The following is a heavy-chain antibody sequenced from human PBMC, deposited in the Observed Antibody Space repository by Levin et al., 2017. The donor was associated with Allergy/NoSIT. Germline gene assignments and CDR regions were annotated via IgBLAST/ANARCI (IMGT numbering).Heavy chain of an antibody. V-gene: IGHV1-2*02. J-gene: IGHJ4*02. CDR3: ARVRPEEYSSGCPDY. D-gene: IGHD6-19*01. CDR2: INPNSGGT. CDR1: GYTFTGYY. Sequence: ASVKVSCKASGYTFTGYYMHWVRQAPGQGLEWMGWINPNSGGTNYAQKFQGRVTMTRDTSISTAYMELSRLRSDDTAVYYCARVRPEEYSSGCPDYWGQGTLVTVSS.